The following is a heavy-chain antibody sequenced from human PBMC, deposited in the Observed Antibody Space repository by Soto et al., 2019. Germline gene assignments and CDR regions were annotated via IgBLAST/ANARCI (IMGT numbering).Heavy chain of an antibody. CDR3: ARLWIAGRYSDY. D-gene: IGHD2-21*01. J-gene: IGHJ4*02. CDR2: IYYSGST. V-gene: IGHV4-39*01. CDR1: GGSISSSSYH. Sequence: PSETLSLTCTVSGGSISSSSYHWGWIRQPPGKGLEWIGSIYYSGSTYYNPSLKSRVTISVDTSKNQFSLKLSSVTAADTAVYYCARLWIAGRYSDYWGQGTLVTVSS.